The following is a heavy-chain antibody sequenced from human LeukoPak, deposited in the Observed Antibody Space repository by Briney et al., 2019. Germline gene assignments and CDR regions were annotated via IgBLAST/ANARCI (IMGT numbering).Heavy chain of an antibody. V-gene: IGHV1-69*13. J-gene: IGHJ6*03. D-gene: IGHD4-17*01. CDR3: ARDIYDYGDYTHYYYMDV. CDR2: IIPIFGTA. Sequence: GASVKVSCKASGYTFTSYGISWVRQAPGQGLEWMGGIIPIFGTANYAQKFQGRVTITADESTSTAYMELSSLRSEDTAVYYCARDIYDYGDYTHYYYMDVWGKGTTVTISS. CDR1: GYTFTSYG.